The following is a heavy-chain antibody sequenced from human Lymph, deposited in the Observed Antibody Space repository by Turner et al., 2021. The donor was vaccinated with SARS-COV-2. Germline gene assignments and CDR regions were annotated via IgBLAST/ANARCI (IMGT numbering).Heavy chain of an antibody. D-gene: IGHD2-8*01. V-gene: IGHV4-30-4*01. CDR2: IYYSGST. CDR3: ARVVVLRRAYFDY. J-gene: IGHJ4*02. CDR1: VRSISSGDYY. Sequence: QVQLQESGPGLVKPSQTLSLTCTVSVRSISSGDYYWSWIRQPPGKGLEWIGYIYYSGSTYYNPSLKSRVTISVDTSKNQFSLKLSSVTAADTAVYYCARVVVLRRAYFDYWGQGTLVTVSS.